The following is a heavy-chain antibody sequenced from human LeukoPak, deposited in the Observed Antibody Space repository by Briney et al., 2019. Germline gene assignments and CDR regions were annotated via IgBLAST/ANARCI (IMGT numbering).Heavy chain of an antibody. J-gene: IGHJ6*02. Sequence: SGPALVKPTQTLTLTCTFSGFSLSTSGMCVSWIRQPPGKALEWLALIDWDDDKYYSTSLKTRLTISKDTSKNQVVLTMTNMDPVDTATYYCARSRYCSGEIPDYYYGMDVWGQGTTVTVSS. V-gene: IGHV2-70*01. D-gene: IGHD2-15*01. CDR3: ARSRYCSGEIPDYYYGMDV. CDR1: GFSLSTSGMC. CDR2: IDWDDDK.